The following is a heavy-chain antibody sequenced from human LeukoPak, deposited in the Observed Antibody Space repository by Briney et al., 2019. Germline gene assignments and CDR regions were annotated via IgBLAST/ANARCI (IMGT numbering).Heavy chain of an antibody. CDR1: GFIFNGHW. CDR2: IIGDGSST. D-gene: IGHD2-15*01. CDR3: TRDVGFCSGGRCFPSGPADY. J-gene: IGHJ4*02. V-gene: IGHV3-74*01. Sequence: GQSLRLSCAASGFIFNGHWMHWVRHAPGKVLMWVSHIIGDGSSTNYADSVKGRFTISRDNAKNTLYLQMNSLRAEDTAVYYCTRDVGFCSGGRCFPSGPADYWGQGTLVTVSS.